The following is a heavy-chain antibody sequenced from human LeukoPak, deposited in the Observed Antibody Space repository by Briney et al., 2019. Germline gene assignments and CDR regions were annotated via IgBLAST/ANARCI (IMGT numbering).Heavy chain of an antibody. Sequence: GGSLRLSCAASGFTVSSNYMSWVRQAPGKGLEWVSVIYSGGSTYYADSVKGRFTISRDNSKNTLYLQMNSLRAEDTAVYYCARDWLGYSSSWQHPGTHRGQGTLVTVSS. CDR3: ARDWLGYSSSWQHPGTH. D-gene: IGHD6-13*01. V-gene: IGHV3-66*01. J-gene: IGHJ4*02. CDR1: GFTVSSNY. CDR2: IYSGGST.